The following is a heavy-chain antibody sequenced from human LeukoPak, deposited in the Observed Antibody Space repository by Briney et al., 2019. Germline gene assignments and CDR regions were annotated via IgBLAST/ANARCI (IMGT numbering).Heavy chain of an antibody. Sequence: ASVKVSCKASGYTFTTYNINWVRQAPGQGLEWMGWISGYNGNTNYAQKLQGRVTMTTDTSTSTAYMELRSLKSDDTAVYYCARGPPTGYSSSWYRGTDYYYMDVWGKGTTVTVSS. CDR2: ISGYNGNT. CDR1: GYTFTTYN. CDR3: ARGPPTGYSSSWYRGTDYYYMDV. D-gene: IGHD6-13*01. J-gene: IGHJ6*03. V-gene: IGHV1-18*01.